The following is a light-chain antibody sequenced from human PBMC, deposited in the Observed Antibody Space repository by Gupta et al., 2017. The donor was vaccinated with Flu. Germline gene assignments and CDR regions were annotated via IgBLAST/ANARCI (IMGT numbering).Light chain of an antibody. V-gene: IGKV3-11*01. J-gene: IGKJ2*01. CDR3: QKRSNWPPYT. Sequence: EIVLTPSPGTLSLSPGERATLSCRASQSVGTYLAWYQQKPGQTPRLLIYEASHRATVIPARFSGSGYGTDFTLTISSREPEDFAVYYCQKRSNWPPYTFGQGTRMEI. CDR2: EAS. CDR1: QSVGTY.